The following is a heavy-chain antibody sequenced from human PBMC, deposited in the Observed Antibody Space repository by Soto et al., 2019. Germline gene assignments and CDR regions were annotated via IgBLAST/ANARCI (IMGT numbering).Heavy chain of an antibody. CDR2: TYYRSKWSN. J-gene: IGHJ4*02. V-gene: IGHV6-1*01. CDR3: AIDLYGSSWNGIDY. CDR1: GDSVSSTSAS. Sequence: PSQTLSLTCAISGDSVSSTSASWNWIRQSPSRGLEWLGRTYYRSKWSNDYAVSVKSRITINPDTSKNQFSLHLNSVTPEDTAVYFCAIDLYGSSWNGIDYWGPGPLVTVAS. D-gene: IGHD6-13*01.